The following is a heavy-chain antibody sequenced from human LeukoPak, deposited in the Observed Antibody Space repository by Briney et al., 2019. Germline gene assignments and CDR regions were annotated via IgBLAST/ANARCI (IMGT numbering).Heavy chain of an antibody. V-gene: IGHV4-61*01. Sequence: SETLSLTCTVSGGSVSSDNYYWSWIRQPPGRGLEWIGYIYYSGSTNYNPSLKSRVTISVDTSKNQFSLKLSSVTAADTAVYYCARQWHALNWFDPWGQGTLVTVSS. CDR1: GGSVSSDNYY. J-gene: IGHJ5*02. CDR2: IYYSGST. CDR3: ARQWHALNWFDP. D-gene: IGHD6-19*01.